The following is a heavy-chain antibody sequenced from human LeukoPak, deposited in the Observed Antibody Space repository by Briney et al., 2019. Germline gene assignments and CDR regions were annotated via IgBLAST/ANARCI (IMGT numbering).Heavy chain of an antibody. CDR1: GGSFSGYY. D-gene: IGHD2-15*01. CDR3: ARVRPIVVVAAATRAGGSGFDP. V-gene: IGHV4-34*01. Sequence: SETLSLTCAVYGGSFSGYYWSWIRQPPGKGLEWIGEINHSGSTKYNPSPTSRVTISVDTSKNQFSLKLSSVTAAGTAVYYCARVRPIVVVAAATRAGGSGFDPWGQGTLVTVSS. J-gene: IGHJ5*02. CDR2: INHSGST.